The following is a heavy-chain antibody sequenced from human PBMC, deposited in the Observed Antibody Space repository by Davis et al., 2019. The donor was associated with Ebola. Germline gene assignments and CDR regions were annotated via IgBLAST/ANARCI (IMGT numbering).Heavy chain of an antibody. D-gene: IGHD5-18*01. CDR1: GGTFSPYA. Sequence: SVKVSCKASGGTFSPYAIDWVRPAPGQGLEWVGRIIPMLGIPNYAQRFQGRVTITADKSTSTAYMELSSLRSEDTAMYYCARDLGTAMATEWGQGTLVTVSS. V-gene: IGHV1-69*04. J-gene: IGHJ4*02. CDR3: ARDLGTAMATE. CDR2: IIPMLGIP.